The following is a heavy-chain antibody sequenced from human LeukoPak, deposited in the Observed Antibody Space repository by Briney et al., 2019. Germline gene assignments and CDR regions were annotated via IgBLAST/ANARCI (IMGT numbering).Heavy chain of an antibody. CDR3: ARDSSGWYGVDY. CDR2: ISSRSTYI. CDR1: GFTFSSYT. D-gene: IGHD6-19*01. J-gene: IGHJ4*02. V-gene: IGHV3-21*01. Sequence: GGSLRLSCAASGFTFSSYTMNWVRQAPGKGLEWVSSISSRSTYIYYADSVKGRFTISRDNAKNSLYLQMNSLRAEDTAVYYCARDSSGWYGVDYWGQGTLVTVSS.